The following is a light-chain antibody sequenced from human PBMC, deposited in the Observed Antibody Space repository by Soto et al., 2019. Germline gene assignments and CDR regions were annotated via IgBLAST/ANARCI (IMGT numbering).Light chain of an antibody. Sequence: DIQMTQSPSFVSASIGDRVTITCRASQDIDNWLAWYQQKPGKAPKLLISGAATLQTGVTSRFSGSGSGTEFNLTIRSLQPEDFATYYGQQADRFPHTFGQGTKLEIK. CDR3: QQADRFPHT. CDR1: QDIDNW. J-gene: IGKJ2*01. V-gene: IGKV1-12*01. CDR2: GAA.